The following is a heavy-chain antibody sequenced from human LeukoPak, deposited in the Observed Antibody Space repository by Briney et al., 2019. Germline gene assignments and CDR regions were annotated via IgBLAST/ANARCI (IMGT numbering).Heavy chain of an antibody. D-gene: IGHD3-3*01. CDR2: LPPDELGI. V-gene: IGHV3-74*01. Sequence: GGSLRLSCAASGFTFTNYWMHWVRQAPGMGLVWVSRLPPDELGIIYADSVKGRFTVSRDNSKNTLYLQMNSLRAEDTAVYYCAKSNDFWSGYYPYYFDYWGQGTLVTVSS. J-gene: IGHJ4*02. CDR3: AKSNDFWSGYYPYYFDY. CDR1: GFTFTNYW.